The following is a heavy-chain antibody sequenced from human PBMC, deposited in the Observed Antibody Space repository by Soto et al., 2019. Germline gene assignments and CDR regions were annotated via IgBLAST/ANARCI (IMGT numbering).Heavy chain of an antibody. CDR2: IYHSGST. CDR3: ARGNVVAIDY. J-gene: IGHJ4*02. V-gene: IGHV4-30-2*01. Sequence: QLQLQESGSGLVKPSQTLSLTCAVSGGSISSGGYSWGWIRQPPGKGLEWIGYIYHSGSTYYNPSLKSRVNIAVARSKNQFSLKLSSATAPDTAVYYCARGNVVAIDYWGEGTLVTVSS. D-gene: IGHD2-21*01. CDR1: GGSISSGGYS.